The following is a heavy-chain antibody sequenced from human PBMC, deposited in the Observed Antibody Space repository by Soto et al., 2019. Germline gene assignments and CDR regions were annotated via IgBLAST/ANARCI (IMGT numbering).Heavy chain of an antibody. D-gene: IGHD3-3*01. J-gene: IGHJ6*02. Sequence: KLSETLSLTCTVSGGSVSSESHYWSWIRQTPGKGLEWIGYIYYTGSTNYNPSLKGRVTISVDTSRDQVSLRLRSVTRADTAVYYCARDKYDIRSGSYYYAMEVWGQGTKVTVSS. CDR1: GGSVSSESHY. CDR2: IYYTGST. CDR3: ARDKYDIRSGSYYYAMEV. V-gene: IGHV4-61*01.